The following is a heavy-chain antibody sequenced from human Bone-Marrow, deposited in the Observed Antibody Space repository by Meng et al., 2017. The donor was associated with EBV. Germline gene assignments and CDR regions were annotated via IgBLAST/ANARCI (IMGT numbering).Heavy chain of an antibody. D-gene: IGHD1-26*01. CDR3: AKDHGSYSSGWFDT. V-gene: IGHV3-30-3*01. CDR1: GFTFSSYA. Sequence: QVHLVESGXGVVQPXRSLRLXGXASGFTFSSYAMHWVRQAPGKGLEWVAVISYDGSNKYYADSVKGRFTISRDNSKNTLYLQMNSLRAEDTAVYYCAKDHGSYSSGWFDTWGQGTLVTVSS. J-gene: IGHJ5*02. CDR2: ISYDGSNK.